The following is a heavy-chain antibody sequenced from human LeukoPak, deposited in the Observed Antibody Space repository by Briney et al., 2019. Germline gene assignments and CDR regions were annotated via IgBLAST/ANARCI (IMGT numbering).Heavy chain of an antibody. CDR3: ARVGPSSGDGFPDYFDY. CDR2: IYTSGST. CDR1: GGSISSGSYY. D-gene: IGHD6-19*01. Sequence: PSQTLSLTCTVSGGSISSGSYYWSWIRQPAGKGLEWIGRIYTSGSTNYNPSLKSRVTISVDTSKNQFSLKLSSVTAADTAVYYCARVGPSSGDGFPDYFDYWGQGTLVTVSS. V-gene: IGHV4-61*02. J-gene: IGHJ4*02.